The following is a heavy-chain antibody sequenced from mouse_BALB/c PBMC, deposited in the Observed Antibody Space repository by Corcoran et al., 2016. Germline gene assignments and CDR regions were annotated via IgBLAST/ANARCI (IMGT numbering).Heavy chain of an antibody. V-gene: IGHV14-3*02. J-gene: IGHJ2*01. CDR2: IDPTNGST. CDR1: GFNIKDTY. Sequence: EVQLQQSGAELVKPGAPVKLSCTASGFNIKDTYMHWVKQRPEQGLEWIGRIDPTNGSTKSDPKFQGKATMTADTSSNTVYLQLSSLTSEATAVYYCGRSREGNYVVYWGQGTTLTVSS. CDR3: GRSREGNYVVY. D-gene: IGHD2-1*01.